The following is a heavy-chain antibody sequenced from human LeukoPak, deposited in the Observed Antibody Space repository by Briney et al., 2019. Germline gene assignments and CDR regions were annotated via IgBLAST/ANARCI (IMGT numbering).Heavy chain of an antibody. V-gene: IGHV3-30*01. Sequence: PGGSLRLSCAASGFTFNGYAMHWVRQAPVKGLEWVAVISNDGSRIYYADSAKGRFTVARDNSKITLYLQMNSLRDEDTAVYYCARGRGPGSFLIDYWGQGTLVTVSS. CDR1: GFTFNGYA. D-gene: IGHD3-10*01. J-gene: IGHJ4*02. CDR3: ARGRGPGSFLIDY. CDR2: ISNDGSRI.